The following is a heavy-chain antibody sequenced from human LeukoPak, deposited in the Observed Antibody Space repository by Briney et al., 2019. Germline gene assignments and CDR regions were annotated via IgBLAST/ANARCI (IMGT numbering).Heavy chain of an antibody. CDR1: GGSISSYY. Sequence: SETLSPTCTVSGGSISSYYWSWIRQPAGKGLEWIGRIYTSGSTNYNPSLKSRVTMSVDTSKNQFSLKLSSVTAADTAVYYCARDLMIVVAYDAFDIWGQGTMVTVSS. CDR2: IYTSGST. CDR3: ARDLMIVVAYDAFDI. J-gene: IGHJ3*02. D-gene: IGHD3-22*01. V-gene: IGHV4-4*07.